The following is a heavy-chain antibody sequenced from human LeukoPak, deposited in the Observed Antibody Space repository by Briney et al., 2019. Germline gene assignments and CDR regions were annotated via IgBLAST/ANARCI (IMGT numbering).Heavy chain of an antibody. V-gene: IGHV3-74*01. CDR1: GFTFSSYS. CDR2: INSDGSST. J-gene: IGHJ4*02. Sequence: GGSLRLSCAASGFTFSSYSMNWVRQAPGKGLVWVSRINSDGSSTSYADSVKGRFTISRDNAKNTLYLQMDSLRAEDTAVYYCARVGYYDSSGSPSLDYWGQGTLVTVSS. CDR3: ARVGYYDSSGSPSLDY. D-gene: IGHD3-22*01.